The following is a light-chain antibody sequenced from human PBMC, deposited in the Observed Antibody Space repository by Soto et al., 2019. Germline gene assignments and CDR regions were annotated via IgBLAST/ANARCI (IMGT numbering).Light chain of an antibody. CDR1: QAILTY. V-gene: IGKV1-39*01. CDR2: DAS. Sequence: TPSPSSLSVAVGDRVSITCRVSQAILTYLNWLQQKAGKAPEVLIYDASGLRSGVPSRFTGSGYATDFTLTITSLQREDAVTYFCQQTFSPYVTFGGGTQVDIK. CDR3: QQTFSPYVT. J-gene: IGKJ3*01.